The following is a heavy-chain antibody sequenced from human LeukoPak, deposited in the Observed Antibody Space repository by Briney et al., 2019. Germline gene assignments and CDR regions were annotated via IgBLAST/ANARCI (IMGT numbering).Heavy chain of an antibody. D-gene: IGHD6-19*01. CDR2: INPNSGGT. CDR3: ARVQWLVPGYFQH. CDR1: VYTFTVYY. J-gene: IGHJ1*01. Sequence: VASVKVSCMASVYTFTVYYMHSGPQAPGQGREGVGWINPNSGGTNYAQKFQGRVTMTRDTSISTAYMELSRLRSDHTAVYYCARVQWLVPGYFQHWGQGTLVTVSS. V-gene: IGHV1-2*02.